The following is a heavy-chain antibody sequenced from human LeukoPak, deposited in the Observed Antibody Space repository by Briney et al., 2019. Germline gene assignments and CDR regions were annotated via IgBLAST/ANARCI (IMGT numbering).Heavy chain of an antibody. CDR3: ARTSRPYSSSPGPFDY. CDR1: GGSISSYY. J-gene: IGHJ4*02. V-gene: IGHV4-59*13. D-gene: IGHD6-6*01. Sequence: SETLSLTCTVSGGSISSYYWSWIRQPQGKGLEWIGYIYYSGSTNYNPSLKSRVTISVDTSKNQFSLKLSSVTAADTAVYYCARTSRPYSSSPGPFDYWGQGTLVTVSS. CDR2: IYYSGST.